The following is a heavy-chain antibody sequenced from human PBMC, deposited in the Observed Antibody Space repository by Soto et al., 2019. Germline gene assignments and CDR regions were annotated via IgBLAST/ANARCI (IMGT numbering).Heavy chain of an antibody. Sequence: QEQLLQSGGGVVQPGTSLRLSCAASGFIFRRYAMEWVRQAPGKGLEWVAVMSYDGSTKFYADSVKGRFTISRDNSKNTLYLEMSSLRPEDTGVYYCARDQSSTGITSTHFDPWGQGTQVTVAS. D-gene: IGHD3-10*01. CDR3: ARDQSSTGITSTHFDP. V-gene: IGHV3-30-3*01. CDR1: GFIFRRYA. J-gene: IGHJ5*02. CDR2: MSYDGSTK.